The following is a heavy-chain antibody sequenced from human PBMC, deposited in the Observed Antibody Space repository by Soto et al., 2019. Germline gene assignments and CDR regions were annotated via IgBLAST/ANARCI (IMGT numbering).Heavy chain of an antibody. Sequence: PSETVSLTCAVSSGSISSSNWWSWVRQPPGKGLEWIGEIYHSGSTNYNPSLKSRVTISVDKSKNQFSLKLSSVTAADTAVYYCARSLYYDFWSGYLAYYYYYMDVWGKGTTVTVSS. V-gene: IGHV4-4*02. CDR2: IYHSGST. J-gene: IGHJ6*03. CDR3: ARSLYYDFWSGYLAYYYYYMDV. D-gene: IGHD3-3*01. CDR1: SGSISSSNW.